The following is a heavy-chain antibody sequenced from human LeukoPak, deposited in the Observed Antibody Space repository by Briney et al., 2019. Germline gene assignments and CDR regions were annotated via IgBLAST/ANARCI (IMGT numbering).Heavy chain of an antibody. CDR3: AKNIPPDFWSGYYDY. CDR1: GFTFSSYG. D-gene: IGHD3-3*01. Sequence: GGSLRLSCGASGFTFSSYGMSWVRQAPGQGLEWVSAISGSGGSTFYADSVKGRFTISRDYSKNTLYLQMNSLRAEDTAVYYCAKNIPPDFWSGYYDYWGQGTLVTVSS. V-gene: IGHV3-23*01. CDR2: ISGSGGST. J-gene: IGHJ4*02.